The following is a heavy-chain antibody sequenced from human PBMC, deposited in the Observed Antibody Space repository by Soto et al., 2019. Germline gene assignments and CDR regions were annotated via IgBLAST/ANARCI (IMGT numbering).Heavy chain of an antibody. CDR1: GLSFRWYS. J-gene: IGHJ4*02. CDR2: ISSSSSYI. CDR3: ARDSTTVVTPAYFDY. Sequence: PGGSLRIACAASGLSFRWYSLNWVRPPPMKGMEWLSTISSSSSYIYYADSVKGRFTISRDNAKNSLYLQMNSLRAEDTAVYYCARDSTTVVTPAYFDYWGQGTLVTVSS. D-gene: IGHD4-17*01. V-gene: IGHV3-21*01.